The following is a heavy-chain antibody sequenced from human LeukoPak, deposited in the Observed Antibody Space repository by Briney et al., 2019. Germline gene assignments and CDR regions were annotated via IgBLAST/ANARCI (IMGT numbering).Heavy chain of an antibody. CDR2: IYSAGST. CDR3: AAVVTYSGYDTFDY. J-gene: IGHJ4*02. CDR1: GGSISSGGYS. V-gene: IGHV4-61*08. Sequence: SETLSLTCAVSGGSISSGGYSWSWIRQPPGKGLEWLGYIYSAGSTNYNPSLKSRVTISVDTSKNQFSLRLTSVTAADTAVYYCAAVVTYSGYDTFDYWGQGNLVTVSS. D-gene: IGHD5-12*01.